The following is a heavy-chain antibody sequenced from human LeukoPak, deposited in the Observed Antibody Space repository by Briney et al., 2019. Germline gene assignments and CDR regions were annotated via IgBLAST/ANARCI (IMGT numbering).Heavy chain of an antibody. CDR1: GGSFSGYY. Sequence: SETLSLTCAVYGGSFSGYYWSWIRQPPGKGLEWIGEINHSGSTNYNPSLKSRVTISVDTSKNQFSLKLSSVTAADTAVYYCARRRVGYNYYFDSWGQGTLVTVSS. CDR2: INHSGST. J-gene: IGHJ4*02. CDR3: ARRRVGYNYYFDS. D-gene: IGHD5-24*01. V-gene: IGHV4-34*01.